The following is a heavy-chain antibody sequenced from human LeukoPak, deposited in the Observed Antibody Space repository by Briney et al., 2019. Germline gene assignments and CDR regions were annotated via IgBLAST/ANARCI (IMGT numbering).Heavy chain of an antibody. Sequence: PSETLSFTCTVSGGSISSDNHYWGWIRQSPGKGLEWIGSIYYSGTTYHNPSLKSRVTISVDTSKNQFSLKLSSVTAADTAVYYCARRPLRYAFDIWGQGTRVTVSS. J-gene: IGHJ3*02. V-gene: IGHV4-39*01. CDR2: IYYSGTT. CDR1: GGSISSDNHY. CDR3: ARRPLRYAFDI.